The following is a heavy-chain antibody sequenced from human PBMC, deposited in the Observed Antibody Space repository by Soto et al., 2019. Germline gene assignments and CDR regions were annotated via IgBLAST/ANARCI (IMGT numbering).Heavy chain of an antibody. D-gene: IGHD6-19*01. CDR3: SIIYCSGWYNGDHDAFDI. CDR2: INAGNGNT. CDR1: GYTFTSYA. J-gene: IGHJ3*02. Sequence: GASVKVSCKASGYTFTSYAMHWVRQAPGQRLKWMGWINAGNGNTKYSQKFQGRVTITRDTSASTAYMELSSLRSEDTAVYFFSIIYCSGWYNGDHDAFDIWGQGTMVTVS. V-gene: IGHV1-3*01.